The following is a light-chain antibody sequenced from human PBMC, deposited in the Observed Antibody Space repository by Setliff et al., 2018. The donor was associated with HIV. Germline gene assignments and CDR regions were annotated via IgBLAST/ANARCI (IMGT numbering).Light chain of an antibody. V-gene: IGLV1-44*01. J-gene: IGLJ1*01. CDR1: SSNVGSNT. CDR2: SNN. CDR3: AAWDDSLNAYV. Sequence: QSVLTQPPSASGTPGQRVTISCSGSSSNVGSNTVNWYQQFPGTAPKLLIYSNNQRPSGVPDRFSGSKSGTSASLAISGLQSEDEADYNCAAWDDSLNAYVFGSGTKV.